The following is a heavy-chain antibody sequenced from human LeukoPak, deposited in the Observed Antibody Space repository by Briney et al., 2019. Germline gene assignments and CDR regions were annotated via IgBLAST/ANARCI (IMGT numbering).Heavy chain of an antibody. Sequence: ASVKVSCKAAGYTFTSYGISWVRQDPGQGLEWMGIINPSGGSTSYAQKFQGRVTMTRDTSTSTVYMELSSLRSEDTAVYYCARGSRAYNTAMVIREFDYWGQGTLVTVSS. J-gene: IGHJ4*02. CDR3: ARGSRAYNTAMVIREFDY. CDR2: INPSGGST. D-gene: IGHD5-18*01. V-gene: IGHV1-46*01. CDR1: GYTFTSYG.